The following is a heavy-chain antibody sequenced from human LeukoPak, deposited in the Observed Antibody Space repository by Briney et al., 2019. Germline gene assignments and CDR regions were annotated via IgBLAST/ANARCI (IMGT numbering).Heavy chain of an antibody. Sequence: GGSLRLSCAASGFTFSTYAMSWVRQAPGKGLEWVGLIRDSGEAFYADFARGRFAISRDESENTLYLQMNSLRVEDTAVYFCARDRAANQDWVEFDPWGQGTPVIVSS. CDR1: GFTFSTYA. D-gene: IGHD3/OR15-3a*01. J-gene: IGHJ5*02. CDR2: IRDSGEA. V-gene: IGHV3-66*03. CDR3: ARDRAANQDWVEFDP.